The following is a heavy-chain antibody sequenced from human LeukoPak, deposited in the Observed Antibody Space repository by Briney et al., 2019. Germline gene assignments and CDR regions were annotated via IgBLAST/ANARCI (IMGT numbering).Heavy chain of an antibody. D-gene: IGHD3-22*01. CDR1: GYTFTYYY. J-gene: IGHJ3*02. CDR2: INPSGGST. CDR3: AKDFDYYDSSGYYLDAFDI. Sequence: ASVKVSCKASGYTFTYYYMHWVRQAPGQGLEWMGIINPSGGSTTYAQKFQGRVTMTRDTSTSTVYMELSSLRAEDTAVYYCAKDFDYYDSSGYYLDAFDIWGQGTMVTVSS. V-gene: IGHV1-46*01.